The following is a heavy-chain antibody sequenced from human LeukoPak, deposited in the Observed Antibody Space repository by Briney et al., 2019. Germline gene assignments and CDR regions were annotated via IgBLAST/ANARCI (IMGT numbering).Heavy chain of an antibody. Sequence: SETLSLTCAVSGYSISSGYYWGWIRQPPGKGLEWIGSIYHSGSTFNNPSLKSRVTISVDTSKNQFSLKLNSVTAADTAVYYCARLSGDCTNAVWPNWFDPWGQGTLVTVSS. J-gene: IGHJ5*02. CDR2: IYHSGST. CDR3: ARLSGDCTNAVWPNWFDP. D-gene: IGHD2-8*01. CDR1: GYSISSGYY. V-gene: IGHV4-38-2*01.